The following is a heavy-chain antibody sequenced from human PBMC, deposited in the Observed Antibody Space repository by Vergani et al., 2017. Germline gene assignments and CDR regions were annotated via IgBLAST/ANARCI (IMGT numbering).Heavy chain of an antibody. Sequence: QVKLQESGPGLVKPSETLSLTCSVSCGSMSGYYWSWIRQHPGKELEWIGYMYHSGSTNYNPSLETRVTISVDTSKNQFSLTLTSVTSADTAVDYCASDTHSGQRADRWGQGILVTVTS. V-gene: IGHV4-59*01. J-gene: IGHJ5*02. CDR3: ASDTHSGQRADR. CDR2: MYHSGST. CDR1: CGSMSGYY. D-gene: IGHD6-19*01.